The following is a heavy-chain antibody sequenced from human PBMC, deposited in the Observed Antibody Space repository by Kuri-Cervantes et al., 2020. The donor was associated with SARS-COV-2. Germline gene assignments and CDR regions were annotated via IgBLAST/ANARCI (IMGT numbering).Heavy chain of an antibody. CDR1: RFTFSGSA. CDR2: IRSKANSYAT. J-gene: IGHJ4*02. V-gene: IGHV3-73*01. D-gene: IGHD3-22*01. Sequence: GESLKISCAASRFTFSGSAMHWVRQASGKGLEWVGRIRSKANSYATAYAASVKGRFTISRDDSKNTAYLQMNSLKTEDTAVYYCTSQGPGDSSGYSFPGFDYWGQGTLVTVSS. CDR3: TSQGPGDSSGYSFPGFDY.